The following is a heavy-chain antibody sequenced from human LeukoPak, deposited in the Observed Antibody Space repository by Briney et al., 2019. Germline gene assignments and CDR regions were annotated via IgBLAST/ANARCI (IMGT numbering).Heavy chain of an antibody. D-gene: IGHD3-10*01. Sequence: ASVKVSCKASGYTFTSYEINWVRQATGQGLEWMGWMNPNSGNTGYAQKFQGRVTMTRNTSISTAYMELSSLRSEDTAVYYCASLPLEGGASTMVRGAPHYGMDVWGQETTVTVSS. V-gene: IGHV1-8*01. CDR1: GYTFTSYE. CDR3: ASLPLEGGASTMVRGAPHYGMDV. CDR2: MNPNSGNT. J-gene: IGHJ6*02.